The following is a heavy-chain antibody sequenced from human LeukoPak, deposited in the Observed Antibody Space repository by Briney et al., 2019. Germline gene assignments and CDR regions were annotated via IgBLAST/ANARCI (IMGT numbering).Heavy chain of an antibody. CDR3: AKDRVKHIVVLAAMNY. CDR1: GFTFSSYA. J-gene: IGHJ4*02. D-gene: IGHD2-21*02. Sequence: GGSLRLSCAASGFTFSSYAMSWVRRAPGKGLEGVSAISGSGGSTDYADSVKGRFTISRDNSKNTLYLQMNSLRAEDTAVYYCAKDRVKHIVVLAAMNYWGQGTLVTVSS. V-gene: IGHV3-23*01. CDR2: ISGSGGST.